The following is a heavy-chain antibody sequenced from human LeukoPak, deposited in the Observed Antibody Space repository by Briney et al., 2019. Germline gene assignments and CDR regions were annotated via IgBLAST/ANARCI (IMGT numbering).Heavy chain of an antibody. CDR1: GGSISSYY. J-gene: IGHJ5*02. Sequence: PSETLSLTCTVSGGSISSYYWSWIRQSPGGGLEWIGYIYYSGDTAYNPSLRSRVTMSVDTSKNQLSLQLSSMTTADTAVYYCVRGPYGASISKWFDPWGQGTQVIVSP. CDR2: IYYSGDT. V-gene: IGHV4-59*01. CDR3: VRGPYGASISKWFDP. D-gene: IGHD4/OR15-4a*01.